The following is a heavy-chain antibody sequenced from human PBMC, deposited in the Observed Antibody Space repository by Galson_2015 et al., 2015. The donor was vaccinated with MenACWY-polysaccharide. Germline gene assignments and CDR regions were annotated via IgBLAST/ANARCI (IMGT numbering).Heavy chain of an antibody. CDR1: GFTFSSYA. Sequence: RLSCAASGFTFSSYAMSWVRQAPGKGLEWVSTVSGSGSSTYYADSVKGRFTISRDNSKSTLYLQMGSLRAEDTAVYYCAKVAVAGPMSFFDYWGQGTLVTVSS. CDR2: VSGSGSST. D-gene: IGHD6-19*01. CDR3: AKVAVAGPMSFFDY. J-gene: IGHJ4*02. V-gene: IGHV3-23*01.